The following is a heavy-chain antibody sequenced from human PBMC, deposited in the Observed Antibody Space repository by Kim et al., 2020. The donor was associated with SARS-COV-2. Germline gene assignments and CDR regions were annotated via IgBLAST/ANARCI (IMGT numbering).Heavy chain of an antibody. D-gene: IGHD3-10*01. J-gene: IGHJ6*02. CDR1: GGTLTNYA. V-gene: IGHV1-69*13. Sequence: SVKVSCKASGGTLTNYAISWVRQAPGQGLEWMGGIIPIFGTPSYAQDFQGRVMIIADESTSTSYMELSSLRSEDTAVYYCARVLPPPYYMSSGNYFTTWDYYYYGMDVWGQGTTVTVSS. CDR2: IIPIFGTP. CDR3: ARVLPPPYYMSSGNYFTTWDYYYYGMDV.